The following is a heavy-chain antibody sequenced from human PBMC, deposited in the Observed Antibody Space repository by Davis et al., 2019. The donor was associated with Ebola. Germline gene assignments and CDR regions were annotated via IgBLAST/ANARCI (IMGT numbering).Heavy chain of an antibody. Sequence: ESLKISCAASGFTFSSYAMSWVRQPPGKGLEWVSAISGSGGSTYYADSVKGRFTISRDNSKNTLYLQMNSLRAEDTAVYYCAKTLGGGYYYWGQGTLVTVSS. V-gene: IGHV3-23*01. CDR3: AKTLGGGYYY. CDR1: GFTFSSYA. J-gene: IGHJ4*02. D-gene: IGHD1-26*01. CDR2: ISGSGGST.